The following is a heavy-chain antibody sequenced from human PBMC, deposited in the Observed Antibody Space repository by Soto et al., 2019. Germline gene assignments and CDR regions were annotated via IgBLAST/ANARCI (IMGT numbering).Heavy chain of an antibody. CDR1: GGSISSGDYY. V-gene: IGHV4-30-4*01. D-gene: IGHD3-10*01. Sequence: QVQLQESGPGLVKPSQTLSLTCTVSGGSISSGDYYWSWIRQPPGKGLEWIGDIYYSGSTYYNPSLKSRVAISVDTSKNHSSLKLSSVTAADTAVYYCASRKSSPYFDYWGQGTLVTVSS. J-gene: IGHJ4*02. CDR2: IYYSGST. CDR3: ASRKSSPYFDY.